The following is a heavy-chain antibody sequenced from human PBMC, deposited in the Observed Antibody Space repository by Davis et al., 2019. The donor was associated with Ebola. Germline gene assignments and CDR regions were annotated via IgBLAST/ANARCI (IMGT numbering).Heavy chain of an antibody. V-gene: IGHV4-59*01. CDR1: GFIFSDYD. CDR3: ARVNYDFWSGYYTGNWYDP. D-gene: IGHD3-3*01. Sequence: GSLRLSCAASGFIFSDYDMNWIRQPPGKGLEWIGYIYYSGSTNYNPSLKSRVTISVDTSKNQFSLKLSSVTAADTAVYYCARVNYDFWSGYYTGNWYDPWGQGTLVTVSS. J-gene: IGHJ5*02. CDR2: IYYSGST.